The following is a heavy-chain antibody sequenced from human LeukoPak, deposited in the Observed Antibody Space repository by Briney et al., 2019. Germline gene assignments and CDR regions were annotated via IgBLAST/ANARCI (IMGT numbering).Heavy chain of an antibody. Sequence: PGGSLRLSCAASGFTFSSYSMNWVRQAPGKGLEWVSSISSSSSYIYYADSVKGRFTISRDNSKNTLYLQMNSLRAEDTAVYYCARGWYSSGWYSDYWGQGTLVTVSS. J-gene: IGHJ4*02. D-gene: IGHD6-19*01. CDR2: ISSSSSYI. CDR3: ARGWYSSGWYSDY. V-gene: IGHV3-21*01. CDR1: GFTFSSYS.